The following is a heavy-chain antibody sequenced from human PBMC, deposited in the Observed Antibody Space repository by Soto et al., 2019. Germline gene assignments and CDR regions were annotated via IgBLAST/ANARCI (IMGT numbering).Heavy chain of an antibody. CDR2: ISYDGSNK. Sequence: PGGSLRLSCAASGFTFSSYGMHWVRQAPGKGLEWVAVISYDGSNKYYADSVKGRFTISRDNSKNTLYLQMNSLRAEDTAVYYCAKDQRFGRIFGVLDYWGQGTLVTVSS. J-gene: IGHJ4*02. CDR1: GFTFSSYG. CDR3: AKDQRFGRIFGVLDY. V-gene: IGHV3-30*18. D-gene: IGHD3-3*02.